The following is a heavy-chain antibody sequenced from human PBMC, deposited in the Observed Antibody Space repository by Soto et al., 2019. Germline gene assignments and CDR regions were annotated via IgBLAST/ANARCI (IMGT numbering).Heavy chain of an antibody. V-gene: IGHV3-30*18. D-gene: IGHD5-18*01. CDR3: AKGRRRIQLWTSFDH. J-gene: IGHJ4*02. CDR1: GFTFSSYG. Sequence: QVQLVESGGGVVQPGRSLRLSCAASGFTFSSYGMHWVRQAPGKGLEWVAVISYDGSNKYYADSVKGRFTIARDNSKNAIDLQMNGLRDEDTAVYYCAKGRRRIQLWTSFDHWGPGTLVPVSS. CDR2: ISYDGSNK.